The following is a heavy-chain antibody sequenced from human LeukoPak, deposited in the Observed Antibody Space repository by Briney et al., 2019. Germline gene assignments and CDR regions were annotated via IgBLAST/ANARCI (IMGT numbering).Heavy chain of an antibody. Sequence: GGSLRLSCAASGFTFSTYRMSWVRQAPGKGLEWVSSISSGAATIYYTDSVQGRFTISRDNAKNSLFLQMNSLRAEDTAVYYCARVGALSSSWLLYWGQGTLVTVSS. J-gene: IGHJ4*02. V-gene: IGHV3-48*04. CDR3: ARVGALSSSWLLY. CDR2: ISSGAATI. CDR1: GFTFSTYR. D-gene: IGHD6-13*01.